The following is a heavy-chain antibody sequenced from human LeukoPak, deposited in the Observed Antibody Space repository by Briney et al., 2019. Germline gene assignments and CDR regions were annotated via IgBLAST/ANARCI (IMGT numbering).Heavy chain of an antibody. CDR3: VKSGDRLIYYYMDV. CDR2: ISWNSLNI. D-gene: IGHD2-21*02. Sequence: QPGGSLRLSCVASGFKFDDYAMHWVRQAPGKGLEWVSGISWNSLNIGYADSVKGRFTTSRDNAKNTLYLQMDSLRPDDMALYYCVKSGDRLIYYYMDVWGKGTTVTVSS. CDR1: GFKFDDYA. J-gene: IGHJ6*03. V-gene: IGHV3-9*03.